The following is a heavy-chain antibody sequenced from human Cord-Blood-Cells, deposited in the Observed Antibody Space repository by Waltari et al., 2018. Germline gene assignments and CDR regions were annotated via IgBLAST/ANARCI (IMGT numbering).Heavy chain of an antibody. CDR1: GGSVSRGSYY. V-gene: IGHV4-61*01. CDR3: ARVLHYDFWSGYYYYYYYMDV. CDR2: IYYSGST. J-gene: IGHJ6*03. D-gene: IGHD3-3*01. Sequence: QVQLQESGPGLVKPSETLSLTCTVSGGSVSRGSYYWSWIRPPPGKGPEWIGYIYYSGSTNYTPSLKSRFTISVDTSKNQFSLKLSSVTAADTAVYYCARVLHYDFWSGYYYYYYYMDVWGKGTTVTVSS.